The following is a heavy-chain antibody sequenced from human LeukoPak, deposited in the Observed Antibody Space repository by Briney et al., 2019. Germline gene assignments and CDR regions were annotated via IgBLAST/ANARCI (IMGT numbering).Heavy chain of an antibody. D-gene: IGHD3-10*02. J-gene: IGHJ4*02. Sequence: GGSLRLSCAASGFTFSICGMNWVRQAPGKGLEWVSAMSGTGNTFYVDSVTGRFSISRDNSDNTLFLQMDSLGVSDTAIYYCAKEDGRGSSFDSWGQGTLVTVSS. CDR2: MSGTGNT. CDR1: GFTFSICG. V-gene: IGHV3-23*01. CDR3: AKEDGRGSSFDS.